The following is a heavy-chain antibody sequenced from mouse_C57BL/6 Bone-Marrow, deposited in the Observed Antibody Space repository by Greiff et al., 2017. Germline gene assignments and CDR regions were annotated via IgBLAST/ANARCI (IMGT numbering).Heavy chain of an antibody. CDR1: GFSLTSYG. V-gene: IGHV2-6-1*01. CDR2: LWSDGST. Sequence: VQLKESGPGLVAPSQSLSITCTVSGFSLTSYGVHWVRQPPGKGLEWLVVLWSDGSTTYNSALKSRLSISKDNSKSQVFLNMNSLQTDDTAMDYCARHGGNYGFAYWGQGTLVTVSA. J-gene: IGHJ3*01. D-gene: IGHD1-1*02. CDR3: ARHGGNYGFAY.